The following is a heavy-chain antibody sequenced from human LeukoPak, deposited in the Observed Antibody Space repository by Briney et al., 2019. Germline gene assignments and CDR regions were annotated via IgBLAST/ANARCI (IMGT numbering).Heavy chain of an antibody. CDR2: IYTSGST. D-gene: IGHD6-13*01. J-gene: IGHJ5*02. V-gene: IGHV4-4*07. CDR3: ARGQQHSSSWSWFDP. Sequence: SETLSLTCTVSGGPISSYYWSWIRQPAGKGLEWIGRIYTSGSTNYNPSLKSRVTMSVDTSKNQFSLKLSSVTAADTAVYYCARGQQHSSSWSWFDPWGQGTLVTVSS. CDR1: GGPISSYY.